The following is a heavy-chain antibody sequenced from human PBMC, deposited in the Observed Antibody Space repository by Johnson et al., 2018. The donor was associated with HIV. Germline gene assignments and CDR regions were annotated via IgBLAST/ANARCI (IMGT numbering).Heavy chain of an antibody. CDR3: ARNRPVSYGYRGAFDF. D-gene: IGHD5-18*01. Sequence: QVHLVESGGALVKPGGSLSLSCAASGFTFSDYYLSWIRQAPGKGLDWVSYISSTGTTIYYADSVKGRFTLSRDNAMKSLYLQINSLRAEDTAVYYCARNRPVSYGYRGAFDFWGQGTMVTVSS. J-gene: IGHJ3*01. CDR1: GFTFSDYY. CDR2: ISSTGTTI. V-gene: IGHV3-11*04.